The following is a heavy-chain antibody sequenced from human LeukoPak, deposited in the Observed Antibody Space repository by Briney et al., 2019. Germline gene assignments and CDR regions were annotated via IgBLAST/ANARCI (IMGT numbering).Heavy chain of an antibody. D-gene: IGHD6-19*01. CDR3: GKTTTGYSSGQKPAWPVDY. CDR2: IFGSGGSA. V-gene: IGHV3-23*01. J-gene: IGHJ4*02. CDR1: GGSISSHY. Sequence: PSETLSLTCTVSGGSISSHYWSWIRQPPGKGLEWVAGIFGSGGSAHYADSAKGRFTISRDNSKNTVYLQINSLRAEDTAVYYCGKTTTGYSSGQKPAWPVDYWGQGTLVTVSS.